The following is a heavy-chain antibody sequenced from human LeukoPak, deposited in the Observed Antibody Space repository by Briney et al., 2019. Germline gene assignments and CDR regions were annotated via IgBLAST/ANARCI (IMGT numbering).Heavy chain of an antibody. CDR2: ISSSSSYI. CDR1: GFTFSSYS. Sequence: GGSLRLSCAASGFTFSSYSMNWVRQAPGKGLEWVSSISSSSSYIYYADSVKGRFTISRDNAKNSLYLQMNSLRAEDTAVYYCARDGPYSGGSPTSYFDYWGQGTLVTVSS. V-gene: IGHV3-21*01. D-gene: IGHD2-15*01. CDR3: ARDGPYSGGSPTSYFDY. J-gene: IGHJ4*02.